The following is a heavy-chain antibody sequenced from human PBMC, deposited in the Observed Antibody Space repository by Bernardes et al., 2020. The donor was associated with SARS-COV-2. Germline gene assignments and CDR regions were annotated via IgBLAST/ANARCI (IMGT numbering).Heavy chain of an antibody. CDR2: IYSGGST. CDR3: ARKEVTRSFSYFDL. Sequence: GGSLRLSCAASGFTVSSNYMSWVRQAPGKGLAWGSVIYSGGSTYYADSVKGRFTISRDNSKNTLYLQMNSLRVEDTAVYYCARKEVTRSFSYFDLWGRGTLVTVSS. D-gene: IGHD1-26*01. J-gene: IGHJ2*01. CDR1: GFTVSSNY. V-gene: IGHV3-53*01.